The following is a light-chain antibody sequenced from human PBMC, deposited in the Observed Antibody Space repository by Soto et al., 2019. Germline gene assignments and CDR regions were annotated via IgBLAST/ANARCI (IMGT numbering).Light chain of an antibody. CDR1: TSNIGSKT. Sequence: QSVLTQPPSASGTPGQSVTISCSGSTSNIGSKTVSWYQQVPGAAPKLLIYSTNQWPSGVPDRFSGSKSGTSASLTISGLQSEDEADYYCATWDDSLNGLCVFGPGTKVTVL. CDR2: STN. CDR3: ATWDDSLNGLCV. V-gene: IGLV1-44*01. J-gene: IGLJ1*01.